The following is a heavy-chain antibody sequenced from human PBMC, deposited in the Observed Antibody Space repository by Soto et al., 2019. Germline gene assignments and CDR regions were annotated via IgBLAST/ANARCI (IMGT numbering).Heavy chain of an antibody. CDR2: IIPIFGTA. J-gene: IGHJ4*02. V-gene: IGHV1-69*12. Sequence: QVQLVQSGAEVKKPGSSVKVSCKTSGSTFNTYVINWVRQAPGQGLEWMGGIIPIFGTANYAQNFQGRVTITADESTTPVYMELSSLRSEDTAMNYCARCHGTRGTTCSYWGQGTLVTVSS. D-gene: IGHD1-7*01. CDR3: ARCHGTRGTTCSY. CDR1: GSTFNTYV.